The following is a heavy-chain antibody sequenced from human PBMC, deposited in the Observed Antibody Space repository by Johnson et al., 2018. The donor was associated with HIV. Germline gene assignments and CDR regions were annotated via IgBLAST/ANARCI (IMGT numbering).Heavy chain of an antibody. Sequence: QVQVVESGGGVVQPGRSLRLSCAASGFTFSSYPMHWVRQAPGKGLEWVTLISYDGSNKYYADSVKGRFTISRDNSTNTMYLQRNSLRAEDTAVYYCAREALLATNDAFDIWGQGTMVTVSS. CDR3: AREALLATNDAFDI. CDR1: GFTFSSYP. CDR2: ISYDGSNK. J-gene: IGHJ3*02. V-gene: IGHV3-30*04. D-gene: IGHD5-12*01.